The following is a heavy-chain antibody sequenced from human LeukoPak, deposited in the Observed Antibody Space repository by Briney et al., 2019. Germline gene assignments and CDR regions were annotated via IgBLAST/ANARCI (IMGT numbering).Heavy chain of an antibody. Sequence: GGSLRLSCAASGFTFSSYAMSWVRQAPGKGLEWVSAISGSGDPTYYGDSVKGRFTISRDNSKNTLYLQMNSLRAEDTAVYYCAKDVQWLAPGYFDYWGPGSLVTVFS. J-gene: IGHJ4*02. V-gene: IGHV3-23*01. CDR3: AKDVQWLAPGYFDY. D-gene: IGHD6-19*01. CDR2: ISGSGDPT. CDR1: GFTFSSYA.